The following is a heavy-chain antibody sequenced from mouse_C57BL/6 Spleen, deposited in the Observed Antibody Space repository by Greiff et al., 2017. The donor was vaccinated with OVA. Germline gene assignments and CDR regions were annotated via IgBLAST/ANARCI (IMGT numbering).Heavy chain of an antibody. CDR3: ARNFYGSSYPYAMDY. V-gene: IGHV5-17*01. D-gene: IGHD1-1*01. CDR2: ISSGSSTI. CDR1: GFTFSDYG. Sequence: EVHLVESGGGLVKPGGSLKLSCAASGFTFSDYGMHWVRQAPEKGLEWVAYISSGSSTISYADTVKGRFTIARDNAKNTLFLQMTSLRSEDTAMYYCARNFYGSSYPYAMDYWGQGTSVTVSS. J-gene: IGHJ4*01.